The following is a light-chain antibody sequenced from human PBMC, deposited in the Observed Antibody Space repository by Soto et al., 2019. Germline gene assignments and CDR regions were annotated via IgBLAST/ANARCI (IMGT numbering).Light chain of an antibody. Sequence: DIQMTQSPSTLSASVGDRVTITCRASQSISSWLAWYQQKPGKAPKLLIYDASSLESGVPSRFSGSGSGTEFTLTISNLQPDDFATYSCQQYNSYSGTFGQGTKVELK. CDR2: DAS. J-gene: IGKJ1*01. CDR1: QSISSW. V-gene: IGKV1-5*01. CDR3: QQYNSYSGT.